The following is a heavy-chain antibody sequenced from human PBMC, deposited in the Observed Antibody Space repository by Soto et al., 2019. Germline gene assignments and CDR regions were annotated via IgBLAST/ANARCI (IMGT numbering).Heavy chain of an antibody. J-gene: IGHJ5*02. CDR1: GYTFTGYY. V-gene: IGHV1-2*02. CDR3: ARGIFSSGWFGSWDWFDP. D-gene: IGHD6-19*01. Sequence: ASVNVSCKASGYTFTGYYMHWVRQAPGQGREWMGWINPNSGGTNYAQKFQGRVTMTRDTSISTAYMELSRLRSDDTAVYYCARGIFSSGWFGSWDWFDPWGQGTLVTVSS. CDR2: INPNSGGT.